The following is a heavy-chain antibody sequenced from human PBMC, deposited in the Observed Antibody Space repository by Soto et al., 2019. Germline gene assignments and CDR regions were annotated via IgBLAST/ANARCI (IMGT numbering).Heavy chain of an antibody. CDR1: GYTFTGYY. CDR2: INPNSGGT. D-gene: IGHD3-9*01. V-gene: IGHV1-2*02. J-gene: IGHJ6*02. Sequence: QVQLVQSGAEVKKPGASVKVSCKASGYTFTGYYMHWVRQAPGQGLEWMGWINPNSGGTNYAQKFQGRVTMTRDTSISTAYMELSRLRSDDTAVYYCATLDWYLTPGYYYYYGMDVWGQGTTVTVSS. CDR3: ATLDWYLTPGYYYYYGMDV.